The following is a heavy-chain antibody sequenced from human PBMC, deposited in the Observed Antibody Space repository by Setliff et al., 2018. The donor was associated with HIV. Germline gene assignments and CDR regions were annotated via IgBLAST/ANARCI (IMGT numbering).Heavy chain of an antibody. J-gene: IGHJ6*03. V-gene: IGHV5-51*01. CDR3: ARHWPVDTAIPYYMDV. CDR1: GYTFTSYW. CDR2: IYPGDSDV. D-gene: IGHD5-18*01. Sequence: PGESLKIFCRGSGYTFTSYWIGWVRQMPGKGLEWMGIIYPGDSDVRYSPSFQGQVTISADKSINTAYLQWSSLKASDTAMYYCARHWPVDTAIPYYMDVWGKGTTVTVSS.